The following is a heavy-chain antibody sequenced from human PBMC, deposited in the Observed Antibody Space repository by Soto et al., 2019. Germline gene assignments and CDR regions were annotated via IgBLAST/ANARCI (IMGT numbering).Heavy chain of an antibody. D-gene: IGHD6-6*01. CDR1: EFTFARSA. Sequence: GGPLRLSGAASEFTFARSAMSRALQAPGKRLERASVIYSGGSTYYADPVKGRFTISRDNSKNTLYLQMNSLSAEDTAVYYCARVRYSSSSWSDCFDLWGRGTLVTVSS. V-gene: IGHV3-53*01. J-gene: IGHJ2*01. CDR3: ARVRYSSSSWSDCFDL. CDR2: IYSGGST.